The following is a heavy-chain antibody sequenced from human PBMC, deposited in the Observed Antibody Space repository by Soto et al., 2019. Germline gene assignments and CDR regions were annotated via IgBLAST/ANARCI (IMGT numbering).Heavy chain of an antibody. CDR3: ARASSGGSDY. CDR2: IWYDGSNK. V-gene: IGHV3-33*01. CDR1: GFTFSSYG. J-gene: IGHJ4*02. D-gene: IGHD2-15*01. Sequence: QVQLVESGGGVVQPGRSLRLSCAASGFTFSSYGMHWVRQAPGKGLEWVAVIWYDGSNKYDADYVKGRFTISRDNSKNTLYLQMNSLRAEDTAVYYCARASSGGSDYWGQGPLVTVSS.